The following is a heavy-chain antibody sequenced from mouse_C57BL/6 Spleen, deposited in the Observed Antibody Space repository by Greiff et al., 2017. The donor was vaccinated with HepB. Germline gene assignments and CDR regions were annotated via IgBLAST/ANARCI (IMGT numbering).Heavy chain of an antibody. CDR3: ALDGYYVFSLGAY. D-gene: IGHD2-3*01. CDR1: GYTFTSYW. Sequence: VQLQQSGAELAKPGASVKLSCKASGYTFTSYWMHWVKQRPGQVLEWIGYINPSSGYTKYNQKFKDKATLTADKSSSTAYMQLSSLTYEDSAVYYCALDGYYVFSLGAYWGQGTLVTVSA. J-gene: IGHJ3*01. CDR2: INPSSGYT. V-gene: IGHV1-7*01.